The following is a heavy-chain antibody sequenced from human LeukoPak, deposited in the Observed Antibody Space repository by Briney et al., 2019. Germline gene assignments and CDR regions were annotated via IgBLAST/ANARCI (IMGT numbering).Heavy chain of an antibody. CDR1: EFAFSFYW. J-gene: IGHJ4*02. Sequence: GGSLRLSCAASEFAFSFYWMSWVRQAPGKGLEWVANIKQDGGEEYYVDSVEGRFTISRDNAKDSLYLQMNSLRAEDTAVYYCARWGGGFDYWGQGTLVTVSS. D-gene: IGHD3-16*01. CDR2: IKQDGGEE. CDR3: ARWGGGFDY. V-gene: IGHV3-7*05.